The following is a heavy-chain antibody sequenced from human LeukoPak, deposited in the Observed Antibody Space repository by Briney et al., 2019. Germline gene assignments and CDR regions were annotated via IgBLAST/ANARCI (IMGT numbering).Heavy chain of an antibody. J-gene: IGHJ5*01. Sequence: PSETLSLTCTVSGDSLTNFYWSWIRQPAGKGLEWIGRVYTNERTKYNPSLKSRLTMSVGTSSNQVFLRLTSVSAADTAVYYCARDVGFPARFDSWGQGILVTVSS. V-gene: IGHV4-4*07. CDR2: VYTNERT. D-gene: IGHD1-26*01. CDR3: ARDVGFPARFDS. CDR1: GDSLTNFY.